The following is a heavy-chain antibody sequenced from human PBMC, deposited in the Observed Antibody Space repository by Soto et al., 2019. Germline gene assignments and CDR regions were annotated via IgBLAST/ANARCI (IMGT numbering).Heavy chain of an antibody. D-gene: IGHD1-7*01. CDR2: IYHSGST. Sequence: QVQLQESGPGLVKPSGTLSLTCAVSGGSISSSNWWSWVRQPPGKGLEWIGEIYHSGSTNYNPSLKGRVPLSVDKSKTQFSLKLSSVTAADTAVYYCARDRTTYRGWFDPWGQGTLVTVSS. J-gene: IGHJ5*02. CDR1: GGSISSSNW. V-gene: IGHV4-4*02. CDR3: ARDRTTYRGWFDP.